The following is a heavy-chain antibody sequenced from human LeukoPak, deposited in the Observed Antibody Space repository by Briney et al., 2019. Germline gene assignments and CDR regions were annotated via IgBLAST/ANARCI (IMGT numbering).Heavy chain of an antibody. J-gene: IGHJ4*02. Sequence: ASVKVSCTASGYTFTGYYIHWVRQAPGQGLEWMGWISPTSGGTNYAQKFQGRVTMTRDTSISTAYMELSRLKPDDTAVYYCARVGNYYDSSGYLDYWGQGTLVTVSS. D-gene: IGHD3-22*01. CDR1: GYTFTGYY. V-gene: IGHV1-2*02. CDR3: ARVGNYYDSSGYLDY. CDR2: ISPTSGGT.